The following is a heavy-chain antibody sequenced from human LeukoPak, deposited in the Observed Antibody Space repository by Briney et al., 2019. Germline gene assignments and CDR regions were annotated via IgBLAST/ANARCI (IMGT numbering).Heavy chain of an antibody. D-gene: IGHD3-10*01. J-gene: IGHJ4*02. CDR3: TTDLGTYYHGSQRLIPIDY. V-gene: IGHV3-15*01. CDR2: IKSKTDGEMT. Sequence: GGSLRLSCADSGFTFTNAWMSWVRQAPGKGLEWIGRIKSKTDGEMTNYAEPVRGRFTISRDDSKSAVYLQMNSLKIEDTAVYYCTTDLGTYYHGSQRLIPIDYWGQGTLVTVSS. CDR1: GFTFTNAW.